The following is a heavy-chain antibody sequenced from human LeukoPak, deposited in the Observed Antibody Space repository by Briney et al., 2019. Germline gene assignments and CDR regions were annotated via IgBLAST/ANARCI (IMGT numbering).Heavy chain of an antibody. CDR3: ASQGIAVADIYGMDV. V-gene: IGHV7-4-1*02. J-gene: IGHJ6*02. Sequence: GASVKVSCKASGYTFTSYAMNWVRQAPGQGLEWMGWINTNTGNPTYAQGFTGRFVFSLDTSVSTAYLQISSLKAEDTAVYYCASQGIAVADIYGMDVWGQGTTVTVSS. D-gene: IGHD6-19*01. CDR1: GYTFTSYA. CDR2: INTNTGNP.